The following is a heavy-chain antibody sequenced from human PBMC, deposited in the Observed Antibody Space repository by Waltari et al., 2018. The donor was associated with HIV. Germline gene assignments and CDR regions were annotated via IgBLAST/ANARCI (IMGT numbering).Heavy chain of an antibody. D-gene: IGHD3-16*01. J-gene: IGHJ4*02. CDR1: GGSFSGYF. CDR2: ITHRARI. CDR3: ARSRWGIRSFEI. Sequence: VQLQQWGAGLLKASETLSLPCAVSGGSFSGYFSSWICQPPGKPLEWIREITHRARINHNPPLKSRVLKAVDTSKGQFCRSLTSVTAADTAVYECARSRWGIRSFEIWGQGTQLTVTS. V-gene: IGHV4-34*01.